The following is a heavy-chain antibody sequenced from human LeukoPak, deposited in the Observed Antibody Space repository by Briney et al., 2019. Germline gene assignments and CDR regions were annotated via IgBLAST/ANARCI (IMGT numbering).Heavy chain of an antibody. J-gene: IGHJ5*02. CDR2: INPNGGGT. Sequence: ASVKVSCKTFGYTFIGYYILWVRQAPGQGLEWMGWINPNGGGTNYAQKFQGRVTLTRDASISTAYMEMSGLTSDDTAVYYCARWVGYSNWFDPWGQGTLVTVS. V-gene: IGHV1-2*02. D-gene: IGHD2-15*01. CDR1: GYTFIGYY. CDR3: ARWVGYSNWFDP.